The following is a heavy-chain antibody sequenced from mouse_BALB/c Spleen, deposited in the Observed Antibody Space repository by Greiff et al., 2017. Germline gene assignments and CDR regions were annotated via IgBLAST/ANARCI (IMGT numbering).Heavy chain of an antibody. J-gene: IGHJ3*01. D-gene: IGHD2-4*01. CDR2: INSNGGST. V-gene: IGHV5-6-3*01. Sequence: EVKLVESGGGLVQPGGSLKLSCAASVFTFSSYGMSWVRQTPDKRLELVATINSNGGSTYYPDSVKGRFTISRDNAKNTLYLQMSSLKSEDTAMYYCAREGYDYTWFAYWGQGTLVTVSA. CDR3: AREGYDYTWFAY. CDR1: VFTFSSYG.